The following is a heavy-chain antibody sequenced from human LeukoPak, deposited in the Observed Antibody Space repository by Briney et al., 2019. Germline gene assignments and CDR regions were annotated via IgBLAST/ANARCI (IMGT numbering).Heavy chain of an antibody. CDR2: IKSKTDGGTT. J-gene: IGHJ4*02. CDR1: GFTFSNAW. D-gene: IGHD3-22*01. CDR3: TTDLTYYYDSSGYVY. V-gene: IGHV3-15*07. Sequence: GGSLRLSCAASGFTFSNAWMNWVRQAPGKGLEWVGRIKSKTDGGTTDYAAPVKGRFTISRDDSKNTLYPQMNSLKTEDTAVYYCTTDLTYYYDSSGYVYWGQGTLVTVSS.